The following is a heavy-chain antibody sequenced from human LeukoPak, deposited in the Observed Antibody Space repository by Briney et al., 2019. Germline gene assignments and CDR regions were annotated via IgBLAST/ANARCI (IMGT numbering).Heavy chain of an antibody. CDR1: GGSIGNYY. CDR2: IYCIGTT. Sequence: SETLSLTCTVAGGSIGNYYWRWIRQPPGKGLEWIGYIYCIGTTNYNPSLKNRVTISVATSKHHSSRTLSSVPAADTAVYYCARDLGSGGSFGWFDPWGQGTLVTVSS. CDR3: ARDLGSGGSFGWFDP. D-gene: IGHD2-15*01. J-gene: IGHJ5*02. V-gene: IGHV4-59*01.